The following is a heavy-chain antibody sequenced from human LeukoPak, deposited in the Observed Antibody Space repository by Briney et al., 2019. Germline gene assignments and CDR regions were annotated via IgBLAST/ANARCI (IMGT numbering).Heavy chain of an antibody. CDR1: GGSFRGYY. D-gene: IGHD3-10*01. V-gene: IGHV4-34*01. J-gene: IGHJ4*02. Sequence: PSETLSLTCAVYGGSFRGYYWSWIRQPPGKGLEWIGEINHSGSTSYNPSLESRVTISVDMSKNQFSLKLSSVTATDTAVYYCARVENYYGSGSYFRDYWGQGTLVTVSS. CDR2: INHSGST. CDR3: ARVENYYGSGSYFRDY.